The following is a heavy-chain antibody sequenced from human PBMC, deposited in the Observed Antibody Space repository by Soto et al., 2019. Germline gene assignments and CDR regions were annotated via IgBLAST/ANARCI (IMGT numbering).Heavy chain of an antibody. CDR2: IIPIFGTA. Sequence: ASVKVSCKASGGTFSSYAISWVRQAPGQGLEWMGGIIPIFGTANYAQKFQGRVTITADESTSTAYMELSSLRSEDTAVYYCARERSPPDYSSDAFDSWGQGTRVTVSS. CDR3: ARERSPPDYSSDAFDS. D-gene: IGHD3-16*01. V-gene: IGHV1-69*13. J-gene: IGHJ3*02. CDR1: GGTFSSYA.